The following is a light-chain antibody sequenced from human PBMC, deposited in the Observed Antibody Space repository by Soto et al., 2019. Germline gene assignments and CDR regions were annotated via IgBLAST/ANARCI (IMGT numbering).Light chain of an antibody. V-gene: IGKV1-5*01. J-gene: IGKJ1*01. CDR1: QSISTW. CDR3: QEYNSYSWT. CDR2: DAS. Sequence: DIQMTQSPSTLSASVGDRVTITCRASQSISTWLAWYQQKPGKAPILLIYDASSLESGVPSRFSGSGSGTEFTLTISSLQPDDFATYYCQEYNSYSWTFGQGTKVEIK.